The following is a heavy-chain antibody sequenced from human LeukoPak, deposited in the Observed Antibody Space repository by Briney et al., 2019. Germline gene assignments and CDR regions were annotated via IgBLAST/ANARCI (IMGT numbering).Heavy chain of an antibody. CDR2: ISSSGSTI. CDR3: ARGGRYCSGGSCYVDY. V-gene: IGHV3-48*03. D-gene: IGHD2-15*01. CDR1: GSTFSSYE. J-gene: IGHJ4*02. Sequence: GGSLRLSCAASGSTFSSYEMNWVRQAPGKGLEWVSYISSSGSTIYYADSVKGRLTISRDNAKNSLYLQMNSLRAEDTAVYYCARGGRYCSGGSCYVDYWGQGTLVTVSS.